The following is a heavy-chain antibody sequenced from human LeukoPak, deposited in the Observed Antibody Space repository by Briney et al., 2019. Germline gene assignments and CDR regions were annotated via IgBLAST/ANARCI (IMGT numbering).Heavy chain of an antibody. V-gene: IGHV3-30*18. D-gene: IGHD6-13*01. CDR2: ISYDGSDK. Sequence: GGSLRLSCAASGFTFSNYAMHWVRQAPGRGLEWVAVISYDGSDKSYADSVKGRFTISRDNSKNTLYLQVNSLRAEDTAVYYCAKVGKAGSLIPYYMDVWGKGTTVTVSS. CDR3: AKVGKAGSLIPYYMDV. J-gene: IGHJ6*03. CDR1: GFTFSNYA.